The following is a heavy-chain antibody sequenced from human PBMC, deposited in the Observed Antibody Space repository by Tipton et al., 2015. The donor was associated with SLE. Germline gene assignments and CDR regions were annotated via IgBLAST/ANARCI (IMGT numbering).Heavy chain of an antibody. V-gene: IGHV4-4*07. Sequence: TLSLTCTVSGGSISSYYWSWIRQPAGEGLEWIGRIYTSGSTNYNPSLKSRVTMSVDTSKNQFSLKPSSVTAADTAVYYCARASGSGSSYAFDIWGQGTMVTVSS. J-gene: IGHJ3*02. D-gene: IGHD3-10*01. CDR3: ARASGSGSSYAFDI. CDR2: IYTSGST. CDR1: GGSISSYY.